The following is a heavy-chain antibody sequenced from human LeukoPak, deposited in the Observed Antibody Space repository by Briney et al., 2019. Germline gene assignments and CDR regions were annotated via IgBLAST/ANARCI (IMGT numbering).Heavy chain of an antibody. CDR3: ARGDYYGSGSYGVDY. J-gene: IGHJ4*02. CDR1: GYSIRSGSY. D-gene: IGHD3-10*01. V-gene: IGHV4-38-2*02. CDR2: IYHSGTT. Sequence: SETPSLTCTVSGYSIRSGSYWGWIRQSPGKGLEWIGSIYHSGTTYYNPSLKSRVTISVDTSNNQFSLRLSSVTAADTAVYYCARGDYYGSGSYGVDYWGQGTLVTVSS.